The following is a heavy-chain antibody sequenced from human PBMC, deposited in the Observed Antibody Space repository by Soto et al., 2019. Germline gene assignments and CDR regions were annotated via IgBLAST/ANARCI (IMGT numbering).Heavy chain of an antibody. Sequence: ASVKVSCKASGGTFSSYAISWVRQAPGQGLEWMGGIIPIFGTANYAQKFQGRVTITADESTSTAYMELSSLRSEDTAGYYCASGDQGIAARLHSFGWGPGPLRTLSS. CDR1: GGTFSSYA. V-gene: IGHV1-69*13. CDR2: IIPIFGTA. D-gene: IGHD6-6*01. CDR3: ASGDQGIAARLHSFG. J-gene: IGHJ4*02.